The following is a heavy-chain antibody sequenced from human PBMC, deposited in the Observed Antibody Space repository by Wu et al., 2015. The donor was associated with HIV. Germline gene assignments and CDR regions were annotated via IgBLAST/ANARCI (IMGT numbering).Heavy chain of an antibody. CDR2: MNPKSGNS. CDR1: GYTFVNND. V-gene: IGHV1-8*01. CDR3: AKTGELVYGMDV. D-gene: IGHD3-16*01. J-gene: IGHJ6*02. Sequence: QVQLVQSGAEVKKPGASVKISCEASGYTFVNNDVNWVRQAAGQGLEWMGWMNPKSGNSGSVQKFQDRLTITRNASIRTVYMELSSLTSEDTAVYYCAKTGELVYGMDVWGQGTTVTVSS.